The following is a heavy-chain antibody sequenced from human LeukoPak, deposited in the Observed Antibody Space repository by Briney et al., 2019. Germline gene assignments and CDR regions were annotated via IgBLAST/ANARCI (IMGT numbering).Heavy chain of an antibody. CDR1: GITVNTNY. V-gene: IGHV3-66*02. CDR3: ARDLGGFGELLGYFDY. D-gene: IGHD3-10*01. J-gene: IGHJ4*02. CDR2: IYSGGAT. Sequence: GGSLRLSCAASGITVNTNYMSWVRQAPGKGLEWVSIIYSGGATFYADSVKGRFIISRDNSKNTLYLQMNSLRAEDTAVYYCARDLGGFGELLGYFDYWGQGTLVTVSS.